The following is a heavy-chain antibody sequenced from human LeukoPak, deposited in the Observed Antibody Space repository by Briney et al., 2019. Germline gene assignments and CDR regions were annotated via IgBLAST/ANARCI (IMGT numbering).Heavy chain of an antibody. CDR2: ISSVSSYI. Sequence: GGSLRLSCAASGFTFSTYTMNWVRQAPGKGLEWVSSISSVSSYIYYADSVKGRFTISRDNAKSSLYLQMNSLRAEDTAMYYCATSYSSGWSQSFDYWGQGTLVTVSS. D-gene: IGHD6-19*01. V-gene: IGHV3-21*01. CDR1: GFTFSTYT. CDR3: ATSYSSGWSQSFDY. J-gene: IGHJ4*02.